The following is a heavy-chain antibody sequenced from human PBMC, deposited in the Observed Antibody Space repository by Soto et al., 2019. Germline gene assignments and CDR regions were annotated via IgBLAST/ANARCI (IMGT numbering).Heavy chain of an antibody. J-gene: IGHJ4*02. V-gene: IGHV4-59*01. Sequence: PSETLALTCTVYGDSISSYYWRWIRQPPGKGLEWIGYIYYSGNTYYNPSLQSRVTISIDTSKNQFSLKLTSVTAADMAVYYCARSTGVAAHYWGQGTLVTVSS. CDR1: GDSISSYY. CDR3: ARSTGVAAHY. CDR2: IYYSGNT. D-gene: IGHD6-19*01.